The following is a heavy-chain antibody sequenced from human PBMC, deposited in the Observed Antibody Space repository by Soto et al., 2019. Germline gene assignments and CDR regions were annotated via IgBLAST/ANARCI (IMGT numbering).Heavy chain of an antibody. V-gene: IGHV5-10-1*01. Sequence: AESLNISFPGSGYTFSSYGISWVRQMPGTGLEWMGRIDPSDSYTNYSPSFQGHVTISADKSISTAYLQWSSLKASDTAMYYCARQGGKLNWGQGTLVTVSS. J-gene: IGHJ4*02. CDR1: GYTFSSYG. CDR2: IDPSDSYT. CDR3: ARQGGKLN. D-gene: IGHD3-16*01.